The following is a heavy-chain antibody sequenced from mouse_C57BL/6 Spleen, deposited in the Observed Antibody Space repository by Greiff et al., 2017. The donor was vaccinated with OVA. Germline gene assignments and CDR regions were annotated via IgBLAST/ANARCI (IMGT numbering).Heavy chain of an antibody. CDR1: GFSLSTFGMG. D-gene: IGHD1-1*01. J-gene: IGHJ1*03. CDR3: ARIGGYYGSSGWYFDV. CDR2: IWWDDDK. V-gene: IGHV8-8*01. Sequence: QVQLKESGPGILQPSQTLSLTCSFSGFSLSTFGMGVGWIRQPSGKGLEWLAHIWWDDDKYYNPALKSRLTISKDTSKNQVFLKIANVDTADTATYYCARIGGYYGSSGWYFDVWGTGTTVTVSS.